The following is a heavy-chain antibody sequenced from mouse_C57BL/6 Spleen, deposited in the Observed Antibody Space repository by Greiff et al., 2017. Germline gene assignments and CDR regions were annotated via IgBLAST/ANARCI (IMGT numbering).Heavy chain of an antibody. J-gene: IGHJ2*01. CDR1: GYTFTDYY. Sequence: EVQLQQSGPVLVKPGASVKMSCKASGYTFTDYYMNWVKQSHGKSLEWIGVINPYNGGTSYNQKFKGKATLTVDKSSSTAYMELNSLTSEDSAVYYCARSPYDYDGVYWGQGTTLTVSS. CDR3: ARSPYDYDGVY. CDR2: INPYNGGT. D-gene: IGHD2-4*01. V-gene: IGHV1-19*01.